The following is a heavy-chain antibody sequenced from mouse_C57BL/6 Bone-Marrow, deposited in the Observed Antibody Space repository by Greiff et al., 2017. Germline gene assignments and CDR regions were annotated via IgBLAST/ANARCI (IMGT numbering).Heavy chain of an antibody. Sequence: VQLQQPGAELVKPGASVKLSCKASGYTFTSYWMHWVKQRPGQGLEWIGMIHPNSGSTNYNEKFKSKATLTVDKSSSTAYMQLSSRTSEDSAVYYCARGDYGNHHYAMDYWGQGTSVTVSS. CDR2: IHPNSGST. V-gene: IGHV1-64*01. J-gene: IGHJ4*01. CDR1: GYTFTSYW. D-gene: IGHD2-1*01. CDR3: ARGDYGNHHYAMDY.